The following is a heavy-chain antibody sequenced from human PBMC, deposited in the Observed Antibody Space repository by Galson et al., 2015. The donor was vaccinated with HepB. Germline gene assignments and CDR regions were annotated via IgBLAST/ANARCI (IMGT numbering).Heavy chain of an antibody. Sequence: SLRLSCAASGFAFSTYGMHWVRQAPGKGLEWVAVIWYDGSTQYYADSVKGRFTISRDNSKNTLYLQMNSLRAEDTAVYFCARDLGGQQRNDAFDIWGQGTVVTVSS. CDR3: ARDLGGQQRNDAFDI. D-gene: IGHD6-25*01. J-gene: IGHJ3*02. CDR1: GFAFSTYG. V-gene: IGHV3-33*01. CDR2: IWYDGSTQ.